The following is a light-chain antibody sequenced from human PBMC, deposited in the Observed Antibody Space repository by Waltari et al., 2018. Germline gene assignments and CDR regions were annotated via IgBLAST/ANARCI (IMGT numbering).Light chain of an antibody. J-gene: IGKJ4*01. V-gene: IGKV1-33*01. CDR3: QQYHSVPLT. Sequence: DIHMTQSPSSLSAPVGDRVTITCQASQDIKESLNWFHQKPGKAPEVLIFDASNSQTGAPPRFSGSGSGTDFTFTISSLQPEDMGTYYRQQYHSVPLTFGGGTKVEIK. CDR1: QDIKES. CDR2: DAS.